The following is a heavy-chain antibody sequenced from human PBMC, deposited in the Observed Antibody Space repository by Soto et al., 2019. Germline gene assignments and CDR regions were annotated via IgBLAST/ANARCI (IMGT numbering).Heavy chain of an antibody. Sequence: GGSLRLSCAASGFSFRNYAMSWVRQAPGKGLEWISTLTGGSSNTYYADPVKGRFAISRDNSRNTLYLQMHSLTAEDTAVYYCANGRATYGLLTHDYWGQGTLVT. CDR3: ANGRATYGLLTHDY. CDR2: LTGGSSNT. V-gene: IGHV3-23*01. D-gene: IGHD3-9*01. J-gene: IGHJ4*02. CDR1: GFSFRNYA.